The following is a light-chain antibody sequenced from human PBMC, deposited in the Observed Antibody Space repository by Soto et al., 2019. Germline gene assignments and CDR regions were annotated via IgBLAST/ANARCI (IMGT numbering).Light chain of an antibody. J-gene: IGKJ3*01. CDR3: QQYGSSPLT. V-gene: IGKV3-20*01. CDR2: GAS. CDR1: QSVSSSY. Sequence: EIVLTQSPGTLSLSPGERGTLSCRASQSVSSSYLAWYQQKPGQAPRLLIYGASSRATGIPDRFSGSGSGTDFTLTISRLEPDDFAVYYCQQYGSSPLTFGPGTKVDIK.